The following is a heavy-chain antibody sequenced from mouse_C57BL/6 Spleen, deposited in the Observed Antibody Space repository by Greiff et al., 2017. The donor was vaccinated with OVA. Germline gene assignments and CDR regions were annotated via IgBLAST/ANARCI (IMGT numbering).Heavy chain of an antibody. CDR2: IYPGDGDT. D-gene: IGHD1-1*01. J-gene: IGHJ4*01. V-gene: IGHV1-82*01. CDR1: GYAFSSSW. Sequence: SGPELVKPGASVKISCKASGYAFSSSWMNWVKQRPGKGLEWIGRIYPGDGDTNYNGKFKGKATLTADKSSSTAYMQLSSLTSEDSAVYFCARYYYGSRMGYAMDYWGQGTSVTVSS. CDR3: ARYYYGSRMGYAMDY.